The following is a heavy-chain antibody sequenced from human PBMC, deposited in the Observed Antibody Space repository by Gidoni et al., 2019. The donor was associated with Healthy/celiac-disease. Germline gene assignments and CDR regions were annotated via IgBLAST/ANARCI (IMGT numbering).Heavy chain of an antibody. J-gene: IGHJ3*02. D-gene: IGHD2-15*01. V-gene: IGHV5-51*01. CDR3: ARRPPYCSGGSCYLNAFDI. CDR2: LYPGDSDT. CDR1: GYSFTSYW. Sequence: EVQLVQSGAEVKKPGESLKISCKGSGYSFTSYWIGWVRQMPGKGLEWMGILYPGDSDTRYSPSFQGQVTISADKSISTAYLQWSSLKASDTAMYYCARRPPYCSGGSCYLNAFDIWGQGTMVTVSS.